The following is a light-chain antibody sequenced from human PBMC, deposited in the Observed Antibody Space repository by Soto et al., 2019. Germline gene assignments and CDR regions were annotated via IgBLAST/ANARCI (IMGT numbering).Light chain of an antibody. CDR3: MQDRHWPHT. CDR1: QRLVYVDGKTY. J-gene: IGKJ2*01. CDR2: KIS. Sequence: DVVMTQSPLSLPVTLGQPAYISCRSSQRLVYVDGKTYLNWCQQRPGRSPRRLIYKISNRDSGVPDRCSGSGSGTDFTLKISRVEAEDVGVYSCMQDRHWPHTFAQGTKLEIK. V-gene: IGKV2-30*01.